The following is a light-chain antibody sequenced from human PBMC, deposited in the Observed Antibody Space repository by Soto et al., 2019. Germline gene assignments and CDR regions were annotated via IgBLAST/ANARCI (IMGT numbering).Light chain of an antibody. V-gene: IGKV3-20*01. CDR3: PQSGISLWT. CDR1: QCVSSSY. CDR2: GAS. J-gene: IGKJ1*01. Sequence: VFTKSPGAAALSPEVRASLSCRPSQCVSSSYLAWYQQEPGQAPRLLIYGASSRATGIPDRFSGSGSGTDFTLTISRLEPEDCAVYYCPQSGISLWTFAQGGKADIK.